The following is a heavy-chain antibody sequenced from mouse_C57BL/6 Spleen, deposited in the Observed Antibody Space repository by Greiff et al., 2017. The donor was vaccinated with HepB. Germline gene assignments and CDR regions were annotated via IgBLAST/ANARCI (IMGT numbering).Heavy chain of an antibody. J-gene: IGHJ2*01. V-gene: IGHV7-3*01. D-gene: IGHD4-1*01. CDR2: IRNKANGYTT. CDR1: GFTFPDYY. CDR3: ARYEEGTGTFDY. Sequence: EVHLVESGGGLVQPGGSLSLSCAASGFTFPDYYMSWVRQPPGKALEWLGFIRNKANGYTTEYSASVKGRFTISRDNSQSILYLQMNALRAEDSATYYCARYEEGTGTFDYWGQGTTLTVSS.